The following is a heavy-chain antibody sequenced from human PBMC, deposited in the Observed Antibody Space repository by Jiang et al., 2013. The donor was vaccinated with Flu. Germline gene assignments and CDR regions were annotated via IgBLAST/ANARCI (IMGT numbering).Heavy chain of an antibody. D-gene: IGHD6-13*01. V-gene: IGHV7-4-1*02. J-gene: IGHJ6*02. CDR2: INTNTGNP. CDR3: ARDLYRIAAAGYYYYYGMDV. Sequence: GQGLEWMGWINTNTGNPTYAQGFTGRFVFSLDTSVSTAYLQISSLKAEDTAVYYCARDLYRIAAAGYYYYYGMDVWGQGTTVTVSS.